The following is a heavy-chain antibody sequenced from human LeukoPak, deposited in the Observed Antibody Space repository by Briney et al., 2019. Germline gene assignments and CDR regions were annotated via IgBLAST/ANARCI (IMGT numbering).Heavy chain of an antibody. Sequence: PGGSLRLSCAASGFTFSSYNMNWVRQAPGKGLEWVSYITTSSSSIYYADSVKGRFTISRDNDKNSLYLQMNSLRAEDTAVYYCARDGIAAAGTDYWGQGTLVTVSS. J-gene: IGHJ4*02. CDR1: GFTFSSYN. CDR2: ITTSSSSI. V-gene: IGHV3-48*01. CDR3: ARDGIAAAGTDY. D-gene: IGHD6-13*01.